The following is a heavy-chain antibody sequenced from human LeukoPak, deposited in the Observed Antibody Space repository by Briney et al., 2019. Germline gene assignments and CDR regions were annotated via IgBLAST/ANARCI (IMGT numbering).Heavy chain of an antibody. CDR1: GFTFSSYS. D-gene: IGHD1-1*01. CDR3: ARDNPGGGWNDV. J-gene: IGHJ4*02. V-gene: IGHV3-21*01. Sequence: PGGSLRLSCAASGFTFSSYSMNWVRQAPGKGLEWVSSISSSSSYIYYADSVKGRLTISRDNAKNSLYLQMNSLRAEDTAVYYCARDNPGGGWNDVWGQGTLVTVSS. CDR2: ISSSSSYI.